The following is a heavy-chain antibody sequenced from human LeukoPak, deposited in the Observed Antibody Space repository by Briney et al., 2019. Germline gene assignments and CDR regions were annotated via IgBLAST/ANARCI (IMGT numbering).Heavy chain of an antibody. CDR1: GFTFSSYE. CDR3: AREGSNGGYYYYGMDV. D-gene: IGHD4-11*01. J-gene: IGHJ6*02. V-gene: IGHV3-48*03. CDR2: ISSSGSTI. Sequence: GGSLRLSCAASGFTFSSYEMNWVRQAPGKGLEWVSYISSSGSTIYYADSVKGRFTISRDNAKNSLYLQINSLRAEDTAVYYCAREGSNGGYYYYGMDVWGQGTTVTVSS.